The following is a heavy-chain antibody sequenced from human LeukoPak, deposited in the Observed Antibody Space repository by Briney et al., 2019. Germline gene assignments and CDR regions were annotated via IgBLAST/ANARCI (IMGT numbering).Heavy chain of an antibody. CDR2: TYYTSKWYT. CDR3: ARNSHI. V-gene: IGHV6-1*01. Sequence: SQTLSLTCAISGDSVSTASNAWYWIRQSPSRGLEWLGRTYYTSKWYTDYAASVSGRTTINPDTSRNQLSLQLSFVTPEDTAVYYCARNSHIWGQGTMVTVSS. D-gene: IGHD2/OR15-2a*01. J-gene: IGHJ3*02. CDR1: GDSVSTASNA.